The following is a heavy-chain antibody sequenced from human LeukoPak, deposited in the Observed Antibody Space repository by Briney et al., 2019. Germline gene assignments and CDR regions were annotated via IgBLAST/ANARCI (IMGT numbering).Heavy chain of an antibody. CDR2: TYYRSKWYY. J-gene: IGHJ3*01. CDR3: ARGFALDF. CDR1: GDTVSSNSAA. V-gene: IGHV6-1*01. Sequence: SQTLSLTCDISGDTVSSNSAAWNWIRQSPLRGLEWLGGTYYRSKWYYDYAVSVKSRITISPDTSKNQFSLQLNSVTADDTAVYYCARGFALDFWGQGTMVTVSS.